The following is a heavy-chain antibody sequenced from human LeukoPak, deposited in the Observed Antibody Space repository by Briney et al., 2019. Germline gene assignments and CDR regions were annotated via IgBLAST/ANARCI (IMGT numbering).Heavy chain of an antibody. CDR2: INHSGST. CDR1: GGSFSGYY. Sequence: SETLSLTCAVYGGSFSGYYWSWIPQPPGKGLEGIGEINHSGSTNYNPSLKSRVTISVDTSKNQFSLKLSSVTAADTAVYYCARWPTYARINLFDPGGKGTLVTVSS. V-gene: IGHV4-34*01. CDR3: ARWPTYARINLFDP. J-gene: IGHJ5*02. D-gene: IGHD4-17*01.